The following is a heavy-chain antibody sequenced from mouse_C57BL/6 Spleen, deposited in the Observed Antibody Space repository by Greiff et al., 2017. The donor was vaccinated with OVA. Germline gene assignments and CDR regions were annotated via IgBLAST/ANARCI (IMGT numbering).Heavy chain of an antibody. CDR1: GYTFTDYE. J-gene: IGHJ2*01. CDR3: TGVISLYFDY. Sequence: VQLQQSGAELVKPGASVTLSCKASGYTFTDYEMTWVKQTPGHGLEWIGAIDPETGGTTYNQKFKGKAILTADKSSSTAYMELRSLTSEDAAVYDCTGVISLYFDYWGQGTTLTVSS. V-gene: IGHV1-15*01. CDR2: IDPETGGT.